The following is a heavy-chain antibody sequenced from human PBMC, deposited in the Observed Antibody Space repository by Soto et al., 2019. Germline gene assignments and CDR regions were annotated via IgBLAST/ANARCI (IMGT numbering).Heavy chain of an antibody. D-gene: IGHD2-8*02. CDR3: ARIRGYWSGLDD. CDR1: GFPLSTYG. Sequence: EVQLLESGGGWVQPGGSLRLSCAASGFPLSTYGITWVRQAPGKGLEWVSAITGTGGNTYYVDSVKGRFTSSRDNSKNMLYLQVNSLRVEDTAVYYCARIRGYWSGLDDWGQGTTVTVSS. CDR2: ITGTGGNT. J-gene: IGHJ6*02. V-gene: IGHV3-23*01.